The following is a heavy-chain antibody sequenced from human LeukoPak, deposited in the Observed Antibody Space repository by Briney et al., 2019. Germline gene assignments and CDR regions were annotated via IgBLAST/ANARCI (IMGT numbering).Heavy chain of an antibody. Sequence: GASVKVSCKASGYTFTGYYMHWVRQAPGQGLEWMGWISAYNGNTNYAQKLQGRVTMTTDTSTSTAYMELRSLRSDDTAVYYCARDPHQYCSGGSCYPWFDPWGQGTLVTVSS. D-gene: IGHD2-15*01. CDR2: ISAYNGNT. CDR1: GYTFTGYY. J-gene: IGHJ5*02. V-gene: IGHV1-18*04. CDR3: ARDPHQYCSGGSCYPWFDP.